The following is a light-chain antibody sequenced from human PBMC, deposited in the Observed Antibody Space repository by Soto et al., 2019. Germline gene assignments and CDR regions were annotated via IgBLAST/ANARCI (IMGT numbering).Light chain of an antibody. J-gene: IGLJ1*01. CDR3: NSYTSSSTTV. V-gene: IGLV2-14*01. Sequence: QSVLTQPASVSGSPGQSITISCTGTSSDVGGYNYVSWYQQHPGKAPNLMIYEVSNRPSGVSNRFSGSKSGNTASLTISGLQAEDEADYYCNSYTSSSTTVFGTGTKVTVL. CDR2: EVS. CDR1: SSDVGGYNY.